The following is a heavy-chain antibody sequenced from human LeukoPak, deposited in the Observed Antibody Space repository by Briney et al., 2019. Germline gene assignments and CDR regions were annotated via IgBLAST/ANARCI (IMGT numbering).Heavy chain of an antibody. Sequence: SETLSLTCTVSGGSISSGDYYWSWIRQPPGKGLEWIGYIYYSGSTYYNPSLKSRVTISVDTSKNQFSLKLSSVTAADTAVYYCARVYYDYVWGSYRAQSYYFDYWGQGTLVTVSS. CDR2: IYYSGST. V-gene: IGHV4-30-4*01. CDR3: ARVYYDYVWGSYRAQSYYFDY. CDR1: GGSISSGDYY. J-gene: IGHJ4*02. D-gene: IGHD3-16*02.